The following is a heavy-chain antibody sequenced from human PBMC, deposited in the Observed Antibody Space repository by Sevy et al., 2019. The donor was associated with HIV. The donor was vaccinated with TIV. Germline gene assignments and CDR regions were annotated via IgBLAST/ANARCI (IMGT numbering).Heavy chain of an antibody. CDR2: INPNSGGI. J-gene: IGHJ6*01. CDR1: GYTFTGYY. CDR3: ARDRDNWNYIPYDGMDV. Sequence: ASVKVSCKASGYTFTGYYMHWVRQAPGQGLEWMGRINPNSGGINYAQKFQGRVTMTRDTSISTAYMELSRLRSDDTAVYYCARDRDNWNYIPYDGMDVWGQGTTVTVSS. V-gene: IGHV1-2*06. D-gene: IGHD1-7*01.